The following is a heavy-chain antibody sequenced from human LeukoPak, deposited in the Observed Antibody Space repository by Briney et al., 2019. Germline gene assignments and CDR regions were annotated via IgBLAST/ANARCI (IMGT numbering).Heavy chain of an antibody. CDR2: INIGGTNT. J-gene: IGHJ5*02. V-gene: IGHV3-11*01. CDR3: ATDGAGFDT. CDR1: GFTFNDYY. Sequence: PGGSLRLSGAASGFTFNDYYMSWIRQAPGKGREWLSYINIGGTNTHYADSVKGRFTISRDNAKKSLYLEMNNLRAEDTAVYYCATDGAGFDTWGEGVLVTVSS.